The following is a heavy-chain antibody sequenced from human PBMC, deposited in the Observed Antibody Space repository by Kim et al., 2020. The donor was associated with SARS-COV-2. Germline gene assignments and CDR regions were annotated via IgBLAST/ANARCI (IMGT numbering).Heavy chain of an antibody. Sequence: ASVKVSCKASGYTFTGYYMHWVRQAPGQGLEWMGWINPNSGDTKYTPDLQGRVTMTTDTPISTAYMELSRLRSDDTAIYYCARRDSNGYIYYWGQGTLVT. CDR2: INPNSGDT. CDR1: GYTFTGYY. J-gene: IGHJ4*02. CDR3: ARRDSNGYIYY. D-gene: IGHD3-22*01. V-gene: IGHV1-2*02.